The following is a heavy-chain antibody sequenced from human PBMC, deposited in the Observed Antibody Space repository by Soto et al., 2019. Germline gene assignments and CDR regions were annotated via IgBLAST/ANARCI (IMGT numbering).Heavy chain of an antibody. J-gene: IGHJ4*02. Sequence: QAQLVQSGGEVKKPGASVKVSCRASGYTFTSYGYAWVRQAPGQGLEWMGWISAYNGDTNYAQKFQDRVTLTTDTSTTTAHMELRNLGSDDTAVYYCARSGAYCTSITCLFDSFWGLRTLVTVSS. D-gene: IGHD2-8*01. CDR1: GYTFTSYG. CDR2: ISAYNGDT. V-gene: IGHV1-18*01. CDR3: ARSGAYCTSITCLFDSF.